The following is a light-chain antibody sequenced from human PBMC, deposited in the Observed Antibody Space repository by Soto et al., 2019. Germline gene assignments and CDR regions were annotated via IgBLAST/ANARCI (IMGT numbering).Light chain of an antibody. CDR2: EVT. Sequence: QSVLTQPPSASWTPGQTLTIPCTGTSSHVGGYDYVSWYQQHPGKAPKLMIYEVTIRPSGVSDRFSGSKSGNTASLTVSGLQAEDEADYYCSSYTGGNPSYVFGTGTKVTVL. V-gene: IGLV2-8*01. CDR1: SSHVGGYDY. J-gene: IGLJ1*01. CDR3: SSYTGGNPSYV.